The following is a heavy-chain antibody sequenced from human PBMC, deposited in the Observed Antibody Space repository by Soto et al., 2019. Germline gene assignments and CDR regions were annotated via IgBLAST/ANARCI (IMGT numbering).Heavy chain of an antibody. V-gene: IGHV3-23*01. CDR1: GFTFSSYA. CDR3: AKDRVVYGSSYYYYGMDV. CDR2: ISGSGGST. D-gene: IGHD3-10*01. J-gene: IGHJ6*02. Sequence: PGGSLRLSCAASGFTFSSYAMSWVRQAPGKWLEWVSAISGSGGSTYYADSVKGRFTISRDNSKNTLYLQMNSLRAEDTAVYYCAKDRVVYGSSYYYYGMDVWGQGXTVTVYS.